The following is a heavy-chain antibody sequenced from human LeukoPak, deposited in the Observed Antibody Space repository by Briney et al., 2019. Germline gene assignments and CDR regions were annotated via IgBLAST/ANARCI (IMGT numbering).Heavy chain of an antibody. D-gene: IGHD3-22*01. J-gene: IGHJ4*02. CDR2: IYHSGST. Sequence: SETLSLTCAVSGGSISSSNWWSWVRQPPGKGLEWIGEIYHSGSTNYNPSLKSRVTISVDKSKNQFSLKLSSVTAADTAVYYCARGVSYYYDSSGCLGYWGQGTLVTVSS. CDR1: GGSISSSNW. CDR3: ARGVSYYYDSSGCLGY. V-gene: IGHV4-4*02.